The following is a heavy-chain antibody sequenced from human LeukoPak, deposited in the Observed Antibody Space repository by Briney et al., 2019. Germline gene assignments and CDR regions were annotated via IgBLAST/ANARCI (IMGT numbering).Heavy chain of an antibody. CDR2: ISYSGGA. CDR3: VRGERLGGDY. CDR1: GVSISSYY. Sequence: PSETLSLTCSVSGVSISSYYWSWIRQSPGKGLEWIGYISYSGGANYNPSLKSRVIISLDTPKNQFSLQLSSVTAADTAVYYCVRGERLGGDYWGHGTLVTASS. J-gene: IGHJ4*01. D-gene: IGHD6-25*01. V-gene: IGHV4-59*01.